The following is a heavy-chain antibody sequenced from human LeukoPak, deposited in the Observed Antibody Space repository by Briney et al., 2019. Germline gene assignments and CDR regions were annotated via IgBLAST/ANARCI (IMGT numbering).Heavy chain of an antibody. D-gene: IGHD4-17*01. J-gene: IGHJ4*02. V-gene: IGHV1-24*01. CDR2: FDPEDGET. Sequence: ASVKVSCKVSGYTLTELSMHWVRQAPGKGLEWMGGFDPEDGETIHAQKFQGRVTMTEDTSTDTAYMELSSLRPEDTAVYYCATEKHGLYGDLDYWGQGTLVTVSS. CDR3: ATEKHGLYGDLDY. CDR1: GYTLTELS.